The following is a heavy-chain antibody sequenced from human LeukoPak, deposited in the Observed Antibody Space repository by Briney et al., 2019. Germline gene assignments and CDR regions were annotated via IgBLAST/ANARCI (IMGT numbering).Heavy chain of an antibody. J-gene: IGHJ4*02. CDR3: ARASIFGVVIFDY. D-gene: IGHD3-3*01. CDR1: GGSISSYY. V-gene: IGHV4-59*01. CDR2: IYYSGST. Sequence: SETLSLTCTVSGGSISSYYWSWIRQPPGKGLEWIGYIYYSGSTNYNPSLKSRVTISVDTSKNQFSLKLSSVTAADTAVYYCARASIFGVVIFDYWGQGTLVTVSS.